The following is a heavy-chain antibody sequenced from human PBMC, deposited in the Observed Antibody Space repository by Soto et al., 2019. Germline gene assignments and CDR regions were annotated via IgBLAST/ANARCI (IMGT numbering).Heavy chain of an antibody. D-gene: IGHD2-15*01. V-gene: IGHV1-18*01. CDR2: ISAYNGNT. J-gene: IGHJ6*03. CDR1: GYTFTSYG. Sequence: GASVKVSCKASGYTFTSYGISWVRQAPGQGLEWMGWISAYNGNTNYAQKLQGRVTMTTDTSTSTAYMELRSLRSDDTAVYYCARARGYCSGGSCYGYYYYYMDVWGKGTTVTVSS. CDR3: ARARGYCSGGSCYGYYYYYMDV.